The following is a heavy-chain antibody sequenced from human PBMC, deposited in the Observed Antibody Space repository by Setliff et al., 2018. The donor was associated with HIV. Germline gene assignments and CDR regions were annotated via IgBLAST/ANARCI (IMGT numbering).Heavy chain of an antibody. V-gene: IGHV4-59*01. CDR3: ARGGRSDGYHIAS. D-gene: IGHD2-15*01. CDR1: GGSISSYY. CDR2: IYYSGST. Sequence: SETLSLTCTVSGGSISSYYWSWIRQPPGKGLEWIGYIYYSGSTNYNPSLQSRVTLSVDTSKNQFSLTLTSVTAADTAVYYCARGGRSDGYHIASWGQGILVTVSS. J-gene: IGHJ4*02.